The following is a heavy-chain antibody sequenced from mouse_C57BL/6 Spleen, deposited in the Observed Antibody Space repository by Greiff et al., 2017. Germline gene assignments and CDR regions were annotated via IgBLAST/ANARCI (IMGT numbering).Heavy chain of an antibody. CDR1: GFTFSSYA. CDR2: ISDGGSYT. CDR3: ARDRVVATDWYFDV. J-gene: IGHJ1*03. Sequence: EVQRVESGGGLVKPGGSLKLSCAASGFTFSSYAMSWVRQTPEKRLEWVATISDGGSYTYYPDNVKGRFTISRDNAKNNLYLQMSHLKSDDTAMYYCARDRVVATDWYFDVWGTGTTVTVSS. D-gene: IGHD1-1*01. V-gene: IGHV5-4*01.